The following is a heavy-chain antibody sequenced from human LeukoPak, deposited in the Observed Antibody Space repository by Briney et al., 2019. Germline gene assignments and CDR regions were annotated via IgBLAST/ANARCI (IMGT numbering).Heavy chain of an antibody. V-gene: IGHV4-30-4*08. D-gene: IGHD1-26*01. Sequence: SETLSLTCTVSGGSISSGGYYWSWIRQHPGKGLEWIGYIYYSGSTYYNPSLKSRVTISVDTSKNQFSLKLSSVTAADTAVYYCARVGSGSYGYFDYWGQGTLVTVSS. CDR3: ARVGSGSYGYFDY. CDR1: GGSISSGGYY. CDR2: IYYSGST. J-gene: IGHJ4*02.